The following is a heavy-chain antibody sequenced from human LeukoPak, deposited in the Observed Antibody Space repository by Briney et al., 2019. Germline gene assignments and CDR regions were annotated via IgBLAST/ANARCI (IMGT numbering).Heavy chain of an antibody. CDR3: ARFGSGGAIGYCSSTSCYYDY. CDR2: INWNGGST. Sequence: PGGSLRLSCAASGFTFDDYGMSWVRQAPGKGLEWVSGINWNGGSTGYADSVKGRFTISRDNAKNSLYLQMNSLRAEDTALYYCARFGSGGAIGYCSSTSCYYDYWGQGTLVTVSS. D-gene: IGHD2-2*01. CDR1: GFTFDDYG. V-gene: IGHV3-20*04. J-gene: IGHJ4*02.